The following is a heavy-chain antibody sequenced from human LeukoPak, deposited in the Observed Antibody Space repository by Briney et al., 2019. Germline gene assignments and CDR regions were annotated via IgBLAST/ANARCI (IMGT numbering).Heavy chain of an antibody. CDR3: TTGFDSSGYGYYFDY. V-gene: IGHV3-74*03. D-gene: IGHD3-22*01. Sequence: GGSLRLSCAASGFTFSSYWMYWVRQAPGKGLVWISRIDSDGSSTTYADSVKGRFTISRDNAKNALHLQMNSLKTEDTAVYYCTTGFDSSGYGYYFDYWGQGTLVTVSS. J-gene: IGHJ4*02. CDR1: GFTFSSYW. CDR2: IDSDGSST.